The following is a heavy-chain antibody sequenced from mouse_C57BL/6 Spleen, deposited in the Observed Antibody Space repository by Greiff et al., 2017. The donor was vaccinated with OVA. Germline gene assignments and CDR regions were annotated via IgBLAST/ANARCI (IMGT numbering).Heavy chain of an antibody. CDR3: ARAYYSNYWFAY. V-gene: IGHV1-69*01. J-gene: IGHJ3*01. D-gene: IGHD2-5*01. CDR2: IDPSDSYT. CDR1: GYTFTSYW. Sequence: QVQLQQPGAELVMPGASVKLPCKASGYTFTSYWMHWVKQRPGQGLEWIGEIDPSDSYTNYNQKFKGKSTLTVDKSSSTAYMQLSSLTSEDSAVYYCARAYYSNYWFAYWGQGTLVTVSA.